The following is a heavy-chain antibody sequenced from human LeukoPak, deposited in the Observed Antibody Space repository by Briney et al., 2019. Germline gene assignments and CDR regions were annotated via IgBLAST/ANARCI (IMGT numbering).Heavy chain of an antibody. CDR2: IYTSGST. Sequence: SETLSPTCTVSGGSISSGSYYWSWIRQPAGKGLEWIGRIYTSGSTNYNPSLKSRVTISVDTSKNQFSLKLSSVTAADTAVYYCARDPTAAAGPYWGQGTLVTVSS. D-gene: IGHD6-13*01. CDR3: ARDPTAAAGPY. V-gene: IGHV4-61*02. CDR1: GGSISSGSYY. J-gene: IGHJ4*02.